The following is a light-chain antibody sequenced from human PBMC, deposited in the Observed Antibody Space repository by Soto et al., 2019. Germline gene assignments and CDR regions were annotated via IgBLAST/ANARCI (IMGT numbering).Light chain of an antibody. J-gene: IGLJ1*01. CDR1: SSNIGAAYS. CDR2: GDT. CDR3: QSYESSRGGYV. V-gene: IGLV1-40*01. Sequence: SGLTQPPSVSGAPGRRVTISCTRSSSNIGAAYSVHWYQQLPGTAPRLLIFGDTSRPSGVPDRFSASESGTSASLVITGLQAEDEADYYCQSYESSRGGYVFGTGTKVTVL.